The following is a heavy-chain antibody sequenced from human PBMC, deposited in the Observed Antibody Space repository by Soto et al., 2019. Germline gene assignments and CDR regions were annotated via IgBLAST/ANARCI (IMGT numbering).Heavy chain of an antibody. CDR2: IRSKAYGGTT. CDR1: GFTFGDYA. Sequence: PGGSLRLSCTASGFTFGDYAMSWFRQAPGKGLEWVGFIRSKAYGGTTEYAASVKGRFTISRDDSKRIAYLQMNSLKTEDTAVYYCTRVKVKDYYYGMDVWGQGTTVTVSS. J-gene: IGHJ6*02. V-gene: IGHV3-49*03. CDR3: TRVKVKDYYYGMDV.